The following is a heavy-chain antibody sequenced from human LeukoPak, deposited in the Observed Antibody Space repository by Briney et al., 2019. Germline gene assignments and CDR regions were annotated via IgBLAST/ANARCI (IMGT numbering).Heavy chain of an antibody. CDR1: GFTFSTYG. CDR3: AREIWWRFDY. D-gene: IGHD5-12*01. J-gene: IGHJ4*02. CDR2: IKPDGSEK. V-gene: IGHV3-7*01. Sequence: GGFLRLSCAASGFTFSTYGMHWVRQAPGKGLECVAKIKPDGSEKYYADSVKGRFTISRDNSKNSLYLQLNSLRAEDTAVYYCAREIWWRFDYWGQGSLVTVSS.